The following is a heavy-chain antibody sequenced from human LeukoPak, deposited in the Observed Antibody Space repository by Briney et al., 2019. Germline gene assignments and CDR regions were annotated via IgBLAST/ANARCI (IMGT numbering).Heavy chain of an antibody. CDR1: GFTFSSYW. J-gene: IGHJ6*02. D-gene: IGHD6-6*01. V-gene: IGHV3-21*01. CDR2: ISSSGSYI. Sequence: GGSLRLSCAASGFTFSSYWMSWVRQAPGKGLEWVSSISSSGSYIYYADSVKGRFTISRDNAKNSLYLQMNSLRAEDTAVYYCARDFEYSSSSGMDVWGQGTTVTVSS. CDR3: ARDFEYSSSSGMDV.